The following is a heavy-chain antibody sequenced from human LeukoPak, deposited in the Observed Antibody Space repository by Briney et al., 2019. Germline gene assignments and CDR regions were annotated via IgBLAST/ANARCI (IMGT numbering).Heavy chain of an antibody. Sequence: PGGSLRLSCAVSGFPFSFYEINWVRQAPGKGLEWVSNIGSSGRTRYYADSVKGRFSISRDNAKNSLYLQMNSLRVEDTGVYYCALLAVASDFDCWGQGALVTVSS. CDR2: IGSSGRTR. CDR3: ALLAVASDFDC. J-gene: IGHJ4*02. D-gene: IGHD6-19*01. CDR1: GFPFSFYE. V-gene: IGHV3-48*03.